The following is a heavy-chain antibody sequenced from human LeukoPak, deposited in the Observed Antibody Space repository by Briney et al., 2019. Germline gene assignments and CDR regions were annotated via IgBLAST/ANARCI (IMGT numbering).Heavy chain of an antibody. Sequence: PGGSLRLSCAASGFTFDSYAMSWVRQAPGKGLEWVSVISGSGGRTYYADSVKGRFTISRDNSKNTLYLQMNSLRAEDTAVYYCAKDRGSSWYDFDYWGQGTLVTVSS. V-gene: IGHV3-23*01. CDR3: AKDRGSSWYDFDY. CDR1: GFTFDSYA. J-gene: IGHJ4*02. D-gene: IGHD6-13*01. CDR2: ISGSGGRT.